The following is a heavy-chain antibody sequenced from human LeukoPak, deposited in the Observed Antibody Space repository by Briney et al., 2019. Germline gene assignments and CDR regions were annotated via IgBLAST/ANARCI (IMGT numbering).Heavy chain of an antibody. J-gene: IGHJ5*02. CDR2: IIPILGIA. CDR3: AREYPGIAVAGDNWFDP. CDR1: GGTFSSYA. D-gene: IGHD6-19*01. V-gene: IGHV1-69*04. Sequence: ASVKVSCKASGGTFSSYAISWVRQAPGQGLEWMGRIIPILGIANYAQRFQGRVTITADKSTNTAYMELSSLRSEDTAVYYCAREYPGIAVAGDNWFDPWGQGTLVTVSS.